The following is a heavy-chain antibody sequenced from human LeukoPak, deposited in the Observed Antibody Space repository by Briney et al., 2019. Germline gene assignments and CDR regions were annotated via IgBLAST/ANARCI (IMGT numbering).Heavy chain of an antibody. D-gene: IGHD5-12*01. CDR1: GFTFSNYW. Sequence: PGGSLGLSCAASGFTFSNYWMHWVRQAPGKGLVWVSRINSNGSSTNYADSVKGRFTISRDNAKNTLYLQMSSLRAEDTAVYYCAKGGATICDNWGQGTLVTVSS. V-gene: IGHV3-74*01. J-gene: IGHJ4*02. CDR2: INSNGSST. CDR3: AKGGATICDN.